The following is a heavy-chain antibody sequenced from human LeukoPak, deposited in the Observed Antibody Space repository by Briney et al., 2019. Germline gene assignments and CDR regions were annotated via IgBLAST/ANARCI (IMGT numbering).Heavy chain of an antibody. CDR3: ARVLYSGHLDY. CDR2: INHSGST. Sequence: SETLSLTCTVSGGSISRSSYYWSWIRQPPGKGLEWIGEINHSGSTNYNPSLKSRVTISVDTSKNQFSLKLSSVTAADTAVYYCARVLYSGHLDYWGQGTLVTVSS. V-gene: IGHV4-39*07. J-gene: IGHJ4*02. D-gene: IGHD5-12*01. CDR1: GGSISRSSYY.